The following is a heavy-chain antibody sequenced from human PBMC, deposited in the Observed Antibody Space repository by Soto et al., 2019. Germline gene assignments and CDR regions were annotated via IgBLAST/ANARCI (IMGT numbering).Heavy chain of an antibody. CDR1: GYTFTSYY. CDR2: INPSGGST. Sequence: ASVKVSCKASGYTFTSYYMHWVRQAPGQGLDWMGIINPSGGSTSYAQKFQGRVTMTRDTSTSTVYMELSSLRSEYTAVYYCARTTNYYDRSGYYLTLGYWGQGTLVTVSS. D-gene: IGHD3-22*01. CDR3: ARTTNYYDRSGYYLTLGY. V-gene: IGHV1-46*01. J-gene: IGHJ4*02.